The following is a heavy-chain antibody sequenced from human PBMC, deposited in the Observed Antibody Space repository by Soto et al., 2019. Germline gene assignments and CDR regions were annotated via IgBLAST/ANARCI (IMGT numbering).Heavy chain of an antibody. CDR1: GGTGISGDYC. J-gene: IGHJ3*02. V-gene: IGHV4-30-4*01. CDR2: IHYSETI. CDR3: ARAHRYYDYPDI. D-gene: IGHD3-22*01. Sequence: SETHPLPSTVFGGTGISGDYCWSWVRQPPGRGLEWIGYIHYSETIYYNPSLKSRVQILVETFKNQFSLEVSSVTAADTAVYYCARAHRYYDYPDIWGQGTTVTVSS.